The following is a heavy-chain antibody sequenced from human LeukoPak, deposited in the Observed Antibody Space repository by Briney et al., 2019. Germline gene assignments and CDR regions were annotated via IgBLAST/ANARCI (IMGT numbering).Heavy chain of an antibody. J-gene: IGHJ4*02. Sequence: SQTLSLTCGVSGGSISSSSYYWGWIRQPPGKGLEWIGSIYSSGRTYYNPSLQSRVTIAVDTSKHQFSLKLTSVTATDTAVYYCARTPDIAVISDWGQGTLVTVSS. CDR3: ARTPDIAVISD. CDR2: IYSSGRT. V-gene: IGHV4-39*01. D-gene: IGHD5-12*01. CDR1: GGSISSSSYY.